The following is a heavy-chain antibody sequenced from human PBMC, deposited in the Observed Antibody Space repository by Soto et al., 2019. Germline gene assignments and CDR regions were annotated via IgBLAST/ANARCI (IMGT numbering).Heavy chain of an antibody. CDR3: ARDGGYSSSWYAFDI. CDR2: ISSSSSYI. D-gene: IGHD6-13*01. V-gene: IGHV3-21*01. Sequence: GWSLRLSCAASGFTFSSYSMNWVRQAPGKGLEWVSSISSSSSYIYYADSVKGRFTISRDNAKNSLYLQMNSLRAEDTAVYYCARDGGYSSSWYAFDIWGQGTMVTVSS. CDR1: GFTFSSYS. J-gene: IGHJ3*02.